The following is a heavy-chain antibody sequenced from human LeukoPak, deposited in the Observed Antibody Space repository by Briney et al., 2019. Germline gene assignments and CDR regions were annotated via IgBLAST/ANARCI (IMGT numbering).Heavy chain of an antibody. D-gene: IGHD5-12*01. CDR3: ARDPSNSGYDYLYYFDY. J-gene: IGHJ4*02. Sequence: ASVKVSCKASGYTFTGYYMHWVRQAHGQGLEWMGWINPDNGGTNYAQKFQGRVTMTRDTSISTAYMELSRLRSDGTAVYYCARDPSNSGYDYLYYFDYWGQGTLVTVSS. V-gene: IGHV1-2*02. CDR2: INPDNGGT. CDR1: GYTFTGYY.